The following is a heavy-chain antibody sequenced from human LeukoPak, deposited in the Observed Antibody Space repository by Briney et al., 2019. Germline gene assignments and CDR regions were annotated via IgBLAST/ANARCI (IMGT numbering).Heavy chain of an antibody. J-gene: IGHJ4*02. CDR1: GSFFSTYW. V-gene: IGHV5-51*01. CDR2: IYPGDSDT. CDR3: AGTAGSGFYQGSFDC. Sequence: GASMKFSSKGSGSFFSTYWIGWVRQLPGKGLERMGIIYPGDSDTSYSPSFQGQVTIAADKSISTAFLQWSSLKGSVTAMYYIAGTAGSGFYQGSFDCWGQGTLVTVSA. D-gene: IGHD3-22*01.